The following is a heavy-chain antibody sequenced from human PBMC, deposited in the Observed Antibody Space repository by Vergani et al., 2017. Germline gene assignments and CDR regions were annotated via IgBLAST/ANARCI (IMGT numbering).Heavy chain of an antibody. D-gene: IGHD2-21*01. J-gene: IGHJ4*02. CDR3: ARSLPTSIEGEVDY. Sequence: QVQLVQSGAEVKKPGSSVKVSCKASGGTFTGYYMHWVRQAPGQGLEWMGWINPNSGGTNYAQKFQGRVTMTRDTSISTAYMELSRLRSDDTAVYYCARSLPTSIEGEVDYWGQGTLVTVSS. CDR1: GGTFTGYY. CDR2: INPNSGGT. V-gene: IGHV1-2*02.